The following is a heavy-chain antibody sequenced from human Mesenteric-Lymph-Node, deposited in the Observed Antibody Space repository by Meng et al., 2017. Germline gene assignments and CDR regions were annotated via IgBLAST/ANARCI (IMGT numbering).Heavy chain of an antibody. D-gene: IGHD3-10*01. CDR2: IFHRGST. Sequence: WGSLRLSCAVSGYSITTDYHWGWIRQPPGKGLEWIGSIFHRGSTYYNPSLKSRVTMSVETSKHQFSLKLSSVTAADTAVYYCARLCHCSSGNYNDAFDIWGQGTMVTVSS. CDR3: ARLCHCSSGNYNDAFDI. J-gene: IGHJ3*02. CDR1: GYSITTDYH. V-gene: IGHV4-38-2*01.